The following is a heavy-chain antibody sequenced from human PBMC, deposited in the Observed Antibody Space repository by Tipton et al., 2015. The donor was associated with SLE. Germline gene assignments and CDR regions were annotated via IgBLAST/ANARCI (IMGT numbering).Heavy chain of an antibody. D-gene: IGHD4-17*01. V-gene: IGHV4-38-2*01. J-gene: IGHJ4*02. CDR1: GFSIIRDYY. Sequence: TLSLTCAVSGFSIIRDYYWVWIRQPPGKGLEWIGSIYHSGSTYYNPSLESRVTISVDTSKDQFSLKLSSVTAADTAVYYCARSGDYVPFTDDWGQGTLVTVSS. CDR3: ARSGDYVPFTDD. CDR2: IYHSGST.